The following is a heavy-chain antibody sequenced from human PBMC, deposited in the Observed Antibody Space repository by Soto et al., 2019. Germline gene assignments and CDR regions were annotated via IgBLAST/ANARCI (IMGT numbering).Heavy chain of an antibody. CDR3: AHNLRYYDFWSGYYTEWFDP. V-gene: IGHV2-5*01. D-gene: IGHD3-3*01. Sequence: SGPTLVNPTQTLTLTCTFSGFSLSTSGVGVGWIRQPPGKALEWLALIYWNDDKRYSPSLKSRLTITKDTSKNQVVLTMTNMDPVDTATYYCAHNLRYYDFWSGYYTEWFDPWGQGTLATVSS. CDR2: IYWNDDK. J-gene: IGHJ5*02. CDR1: GFSLSTSGVG.